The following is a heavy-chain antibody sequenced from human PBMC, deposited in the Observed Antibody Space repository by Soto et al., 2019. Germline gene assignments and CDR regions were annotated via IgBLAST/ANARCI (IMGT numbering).Heavy chain of an antibody. J-gene: IGHJ4*02. D-gene: IGHD6-13*01. CDR3: ARGDSSWYAWNFDY. Sequence: EVQLVESGGGLVKPGGSLRLSCAASGFTFSSYSMNWVRQAPGKGLEWVSSISSSSSYIYYADSVKSRFTISRDNAKNSLYLQMNSLRAEDTAVYYCARGDSSWYAWNFDYWGQGTLITVSS. CDR2: ISSSSSYI. CDR1: GFTFSSYS. V-gene: IGHV3-21*01.